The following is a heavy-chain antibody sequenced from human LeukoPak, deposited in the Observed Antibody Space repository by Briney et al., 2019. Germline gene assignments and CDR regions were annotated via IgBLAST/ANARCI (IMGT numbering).Heavy chain of an antibody. D-gene: IGHD3-9*01. CDR2: INPSGGTT. CDR3: ARAADYDILTGYSDY. CDR1: GYTFTSYS. Sequence: GASVKVSCKASGYTFTSYSLNWVRQAPGQGLEWMGIINPSGGTTNYAQKFQGRITTTRDTSTSTVYMELSSLRSEDTAVYYCARAADYDILTGYSDYWGQGTLVTVSS. J-gene: IGHJ4*02. V-gene: IGHV1-46*01.